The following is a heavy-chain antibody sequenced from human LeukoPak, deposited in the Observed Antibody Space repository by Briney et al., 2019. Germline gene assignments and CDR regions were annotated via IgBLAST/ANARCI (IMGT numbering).Heavy chain of an antibody. CDR3: ARDLTEGHMYYYGMDV. J-gene: IGHJ6*02. V-gene: IGHV3-23*01. Sequence: GGSLRLSCAASGFTFSNYGMSWVRQAPGRGLEWVSAITIRGDGTYYADSVKGRFTISRDNSKSSVYLQMNSLRAEDTAVYYCARDLTEGHMYYYGMDVWGQGTTVTVSS. CDR1: GFTFSNYG. CDR2: ITIRGDGT.